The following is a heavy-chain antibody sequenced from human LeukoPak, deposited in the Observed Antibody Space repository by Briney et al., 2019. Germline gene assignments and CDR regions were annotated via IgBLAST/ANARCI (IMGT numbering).Heavy chain of an antibody. D-gene: IGHD6-19*01. CDR1: GFTFSNAW. CDR2: IWYDGTNQ. CDR3: ARADHGWYTFDY. J-gene: IGHJ4*02. Sequence: GGSLRLSCAASGFTFSNAWMNWVRQAPGKGLEWLAVIWYDGTNQYYADSVKGRFTISRDNSKNTLFLQMNSLRAEDTAVYYCARADHGWYTFDYWGQGTLVTVPS. V-gene: IGHV3-33*08.